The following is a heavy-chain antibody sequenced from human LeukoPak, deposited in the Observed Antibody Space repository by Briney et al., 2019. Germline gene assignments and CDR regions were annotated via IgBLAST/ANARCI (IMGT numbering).Heavy chain of an antibody. CDR1: GFTFSNAW. V-gene: IGHV3-15*01. Sequence: GGSLRLSCAASGFTFSNAWMSWVRQAPGKGLEWVGRIKSKTDGGTTDYAAPVKGRFTISRDDSKNTLYLQMNSLKTEDTAVYYCARDGSSGWPLKGAFDMWGQGTMVTVSA. J-gene: IGHJ3*02. D-gene: IGHD6-19*01. CDR3: ARDGSSGWPLKGAFDM. CDR2: IKSKTDGGTT.